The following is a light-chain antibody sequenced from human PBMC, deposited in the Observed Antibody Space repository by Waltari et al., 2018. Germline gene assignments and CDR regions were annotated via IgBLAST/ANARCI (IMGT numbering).Light chain of an antibody. CDR3: ASWDDSLSALV. V-gene: IGLV1-47*01. Sequence: QSVLTQAPSASETPGQRITISCSGSSSNIGSNYVSWYQHLPGAAPKLLIGRDDHRPSGVADRLSGSKSGTSASLAISGLRSEDEADYYCASWDDSLSALVFGGGTKLTVL. CDR1: SSNIGSNY. CDR2: RDD. J-gene: IGLJ3*02.